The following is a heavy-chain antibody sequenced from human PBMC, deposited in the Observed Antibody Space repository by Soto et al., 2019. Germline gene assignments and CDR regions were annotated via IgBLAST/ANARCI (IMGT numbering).Heavy chain of an antibody. CDR3: ALKGDGYRGFKY. J-gene: IGHJ4*02. CDR1: GFSLSTSGVG. V-gene: IGHV2-5*02. Sequence: QITLKESGPPLVKHTQPLTLTCTLSGFSLSTSGVGVGWIRQPPGKALEWLALIYWDDDKRYSPFLKSRLTITKDTSKNQVVLTLTNMDTVDTATYYCALKGDGYRGFKYWGQGTLVTVSS. D-gene: IGHD5-12*01. CDR2: IYWDDDK.